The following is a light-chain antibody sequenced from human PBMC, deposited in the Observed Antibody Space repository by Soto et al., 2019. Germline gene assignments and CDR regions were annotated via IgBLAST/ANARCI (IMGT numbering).Light chain of an antibody. Sequence: QSALTQPASVSGSPGQSITISCTGTSSEVGGYNYVSWYQQQAGKAPKLIIHEVSNRPSGVSNRFSGSKSGNTASLTISGLQAEDEADYYCDSYTSSRAYVFGIGTKVTVL. V-gene: IGLV2-14*01. CDR3: DSYTSSRAYV. J-gene: IGLJ1*01. CDR1: SSEVGGYNY. CDR2: EVS.